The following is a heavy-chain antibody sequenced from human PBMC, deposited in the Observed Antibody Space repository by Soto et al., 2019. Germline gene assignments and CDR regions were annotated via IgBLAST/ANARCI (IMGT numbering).Heavy chain of an antibody. Sequence: EVQLLESGGGLVQPGGSLRLSCAASGFTFSSYAVSWVRQAPGKGPECISSISGSGSTIYYADSVKGRFTISRDNSKNTLYLQMSSLRAEDTAVYYCAKVFYYYDSSGYYYFDYWGQGTLVTVSS. D-gene: IGHD3-22*01. CDR3: AKVFYYYDSSGYYYFDY. CDR2: ISGSGSTI. V-gene: IGHV3-23*01. J-gene: IGHJ4*02. CDR1: GFTFSSYA.